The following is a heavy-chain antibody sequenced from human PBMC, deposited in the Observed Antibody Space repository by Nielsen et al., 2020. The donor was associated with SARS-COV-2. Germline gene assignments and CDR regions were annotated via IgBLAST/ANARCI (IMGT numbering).Heavy chain of an antibody. Sequence: SVKVSCKASGGTFRSYAINWVRQAPGQGLEWMGGIIPLFGSTNYAQKFQGRVTITADESASTAYMEVSSLRSEDTAMYYCASFHYDSSGPFDYWGQGTLVTVSS. J-gene: IGHJ4*02. V-gene: IGHV1-69*13. CDR3: ASFHYDSSGPFDY. CDR2: IIPLFGST. CDR1: GGTFRSYA. D-gene: IGHD3-22*01.